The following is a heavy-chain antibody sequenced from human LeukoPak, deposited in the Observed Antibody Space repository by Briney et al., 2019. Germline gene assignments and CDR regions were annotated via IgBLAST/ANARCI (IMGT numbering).Heavy chain of an antibody. J-gene: IGHJ4*02. CDR1: GFTLNSNA. CDR2: ISRIGVTT. CDR3: AKEEVPNDY. D-gene: IGHD2-2*01. V-gene: IGHV3-23*01. Sequence: GGSLRLSCAVSGFTLNSNAMCWVRQAPGEGLEWVSAISRIGVTTYYADSVEGRFTISRDTSKNTLYLQMNTLRPEDTAVYYCAKEEVPNDYWGQGTLVTVFS.